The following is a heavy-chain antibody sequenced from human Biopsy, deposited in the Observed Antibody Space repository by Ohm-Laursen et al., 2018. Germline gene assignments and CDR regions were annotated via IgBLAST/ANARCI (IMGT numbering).Heavy chain of an antibody. CDR1: GDSISSYY. V-gene: IGHV4-59*01. CDR3: ALGGGSYVNFDY. D-gene: IGHD1-26*01. CDR2: VYYTGST. J-gene: IGHJ4*02. Sequence: GTLSLTCTVSGDSISSYYWSWIRQPPGKGLEWIGCVYYTGSTDYNPSLQSRVTISVDTSKNHFSLRLRSVTPADTAVYYCALGGGSYVNFDYWGQGTLVTVSS.